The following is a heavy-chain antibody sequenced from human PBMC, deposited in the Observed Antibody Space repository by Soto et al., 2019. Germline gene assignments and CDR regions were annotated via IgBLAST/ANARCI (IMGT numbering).Heavy chain of an antibody. CDR2: ISYDGKKK. D-gene: IGHD3-3*01. CDR1: GFTFSSYA. J-gene: IGHJ6*02. CDR3: ARDGPPPYDDFWSGYARESDYYYYSMDV. V-gene: IGHV3-30*04. Sequence: GSLRLSCAASGFTFSSYALHWVRQAPGKGLDWVAVISYDGKKKSYADSVKGRFSISRDNSKNTLYLQMNSLRAEDRGVYYCARDGPPPYDDFWSGYARESDYYYYSMDVWGQGTTVTVSS.